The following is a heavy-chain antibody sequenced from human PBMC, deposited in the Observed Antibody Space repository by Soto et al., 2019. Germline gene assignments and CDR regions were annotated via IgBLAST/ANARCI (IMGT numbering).Heavy chain of an antibody. D-gene: IGHD6-6*01. CDR3: ARDSGAARSLDY. CDR1: GGSISSGDYY. V-gene: IGHV4-31*03. J-gene: IGHJ4*02. CDR2: IHYSGST. Sequence: SETLSLTCTVSGGSISSGDYYWSWIRQHPGKGLECIGNIHYSGSTYYNPSLKSRVTISRDTSKNQFSLKVSSVTAADTAVYYCARDSGAARSLDYWGQGTLVTVSS.